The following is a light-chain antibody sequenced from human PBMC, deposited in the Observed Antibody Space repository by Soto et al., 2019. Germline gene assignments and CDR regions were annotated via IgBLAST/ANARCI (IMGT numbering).Light chain of an antibody. Sequence: QSALTQPASVSGSPGQSITISCTGTSTDIGRYNYVSWYQQHPGKAPKLMIYDVSNRPSGVSNRFSGSKSGNTASLTISGIKAEDEADYYCSSYTSSSTYVFGTGTKLTVL. V-gene: IGLV2-14*01. CDR2: DVS. CDR3: SSYTSSSTYV. J-gene: IGLJ1*01. CDR1: STDIGRYNY.